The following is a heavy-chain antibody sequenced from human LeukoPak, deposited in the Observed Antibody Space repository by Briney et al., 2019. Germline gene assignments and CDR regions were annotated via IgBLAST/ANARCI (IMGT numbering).Heavy chain of an antibody. CDR2: INPSGGST. D-gene: IGHD1-7*01. CDR1: GYTFTSYY. V-gene: IGHV1-46*01. J-gene: IGHJ3*02. CDR3: ARERRYNWNYVGGHAFDI. Sequence: GASVKVSCKASGYTFTSYYMHWVRQAPGQGLEWMGIINPSGGSTSYAQKFQGRVTMTRDTSTSTVYMELSSLRSEDTAVYYCARERRYNWNYVGGHAFDIWGQGTMVTVSS.